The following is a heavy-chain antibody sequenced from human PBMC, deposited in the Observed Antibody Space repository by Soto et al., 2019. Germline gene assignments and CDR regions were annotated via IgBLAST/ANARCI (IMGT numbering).Heavy chain of an antibody. CDR2: IYYSGST. J-gene: IGHJ6*02. V-gene: IGHV4-59*01. CDR3: ARNHVGYCSGGSCYDYYYGMDV. CDR1: GGSISSYY. Sequence: PXETLSLTCTVSGGSISSYYWSWIRQPPGKGLDWIGYIYYSGSTNYNPSLKSRVTISVDTSKNQFSLKLSSVTAADTAVYYCARNHVGYCSGGSCYDYYYGMDVWGQGTTVTVSS. D-gene: IGHD2-15*01.